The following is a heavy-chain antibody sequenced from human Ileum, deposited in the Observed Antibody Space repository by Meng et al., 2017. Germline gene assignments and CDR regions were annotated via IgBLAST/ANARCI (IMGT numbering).Heavy chain of an antibody. CDR1: GGSFSGYY. CDR2: INHSGST. D-gene: IGHD3-10*01. CDR3: ARGDPLMYYYGSGSPEYYFDY. J-gene: IGHJ4*02. Sequence: SETLSPTCAVHGGSFSGYYWSWIRQPPGKGLEWIGEINHSGSTNYNPSLKSRVTISVDTSKNQFSLKLSSVTAADTAVYYCARGDPLMYYYGSGSPEYYFDYWGQGTLVTVSS. V-gene: IGHV4-34*01.